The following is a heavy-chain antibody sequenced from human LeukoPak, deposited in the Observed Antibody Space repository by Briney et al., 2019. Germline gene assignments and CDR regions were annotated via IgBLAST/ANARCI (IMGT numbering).Heavy chain of an antibody. CDR3: AKRESSSWTRFGGIDP. D-gene: IGHD6-13*01. CDR1: GFTFSSYA. CDR2: ISGSGGST. J-gene: IGHJ5*02. Sequence: GGSLRLSCAASGFTFSSYAMSWVRQAPGKGLEWVSAISGSGGSTYYADSVKGRFTISRDNSKNTLYLQMNSLRAEDTAVYYCAKRESSSWTRFGGIDPWGQGTLVTVSS. V-gene: IGHV3-23*01.